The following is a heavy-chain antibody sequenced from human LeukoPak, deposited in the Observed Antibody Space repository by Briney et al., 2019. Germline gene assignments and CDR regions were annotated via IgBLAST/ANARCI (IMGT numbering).Heavy chain of an antibody. CDR1: GFALRKYA. D-gene: IGHD2-8*01. CDR2: VKSLGDT. J-gene: IGHJ5*02. CDR3: ARCMVLRQGWCNWFDP. V-gene: IGHV3-23*01. Sequence: GGYLRLSCEASGFALRKYAMSWVRRAPGKGLEWVSSVKSLGDTHYADSVKGRFTISRDNSEDTVYLQMNSLRVEDTAIYFCARCMVLRQGWCNWFDPWGQGTLVTVSS.